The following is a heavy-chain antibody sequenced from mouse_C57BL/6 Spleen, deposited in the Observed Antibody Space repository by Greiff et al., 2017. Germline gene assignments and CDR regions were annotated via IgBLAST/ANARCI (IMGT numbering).Heavy chain of an antibody. D-gene: IGHD2-3*01. V-gene: IGHV1-19*01. CDR1: GYTFTDYY. Sequence: EVKLQESGPVLVKPGASVKMSCKASGYTFTDYYMNWVKQSHGKSLEWIGVINPYNGGTSYNQKFKGKATLTVDKSSSTAYMELNSLTSEDSAVYYCARPYDGYYVGFAYWGQGTLVTVSA. CDR2: INPYNGGT. CDR3: ARPYDGYYVGFAY. J-gene: IGHJ3*01.